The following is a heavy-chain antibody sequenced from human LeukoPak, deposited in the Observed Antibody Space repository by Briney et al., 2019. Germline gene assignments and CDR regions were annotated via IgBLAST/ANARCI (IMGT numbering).Heavy chain of an antibody. CDR3: ARDAGDFDWYFDL. D-gene: IGHD4-17*01. V-gene: IGHV1-2*02. J-gene: IGHJ2*01. CDR2: INPNSGGT. CDR1: GYTFTDYY. Sequence: ASVKVSCKASGYTFTDYYMHWVRQAPGQGLEWMGWINPNSGGTKYAQKFQGRVTMTRDTPISTAYMELSSLRSDDTAVYYCARDAGDFDWYFDLWGRGTPVTVSA.